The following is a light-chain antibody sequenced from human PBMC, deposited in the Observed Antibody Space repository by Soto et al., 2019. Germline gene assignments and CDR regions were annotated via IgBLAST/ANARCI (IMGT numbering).Light chain of an antibody. CDR1: RDIGND. V-gene: IGKV1-6*01. CDR2: AAS. Sequence: AIQMTQSPSSLSASVGDRVTITCRASRDIGNDLGWYQQKPGKAPKHLIFAASNLQSGVPSRFCGGGSGTDVTLTISSLQADDFATYYCLQLFNFSWTFGQGTKVE. CDR3: LQLFNFSWT. J-gene: IGKJ1*01.